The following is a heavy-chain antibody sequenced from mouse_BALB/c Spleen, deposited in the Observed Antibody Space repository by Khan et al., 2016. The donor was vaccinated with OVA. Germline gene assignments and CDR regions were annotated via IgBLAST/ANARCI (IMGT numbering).Heavy chain of an antibody. CDR2: ITYSGGT. Sequence: EVQLQESGPGLVKPSQSLSLTCTVTGYSITSDYAWNWIRQFPGNKLEWMGYITYSGGTGYNPSLKSRISITRDTSKNQFFLQLNSVTTEDTATXNCARSGTYYYAMDYWGQGTSVTVSS. CDR3: ARSGTYYYAMDY. V-gene: IGHV3-2*02. J-gene: IGHJ4*01. CDR1: GYSITSDYA. D-gene: IGHD3-1*01.